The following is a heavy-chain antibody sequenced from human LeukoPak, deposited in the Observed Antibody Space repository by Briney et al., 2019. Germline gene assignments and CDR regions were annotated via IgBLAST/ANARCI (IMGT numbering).Heavy chain of an antibody. CDR2: ISKSDDRT. J-gene: IGHJ4*02. CDR1: GFTLSGYD. D-gene: IGHD4-17*01. Sequence: GGSLRLSCVASGFTLSGYDMMWVRQRPGKGLEWVSSISKSDDRTYYADSVKGRFTISRDKSKSTVYLQMSSPRVDDTAVYYCAKDPFTFDGDYGDTWGQGTLVTVSS. CDR3: AKDPFTFDGDYGDT. V-gene: IGHV3-23*01.